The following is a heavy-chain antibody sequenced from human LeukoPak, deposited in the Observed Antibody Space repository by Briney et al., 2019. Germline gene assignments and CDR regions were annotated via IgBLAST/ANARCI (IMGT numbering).Heavy chain of an antibody. CDR1: GFTFSSYG. CDR3: AREEDSYGSNWFDP. CDR2: IWYDGSNK. Sequence: GGSLRLSCAASGFTFSSYGMHWVRQAPGKGLEWVAVIWYDGSNKYYADSVKGRFTISRDNSKNTLYLQMNSLRAEDTAVYYCAREEDSYGSNWFDPWGQGTLVTVSS. D-gene: IGHD5-18*01. V-gene: IGHV3-33*01. J-gene: IGHJ5*02.